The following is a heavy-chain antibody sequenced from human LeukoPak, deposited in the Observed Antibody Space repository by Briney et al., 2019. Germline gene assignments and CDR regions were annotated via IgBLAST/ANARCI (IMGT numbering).Heavy chain of an antibody. V-gene: IGHV3-48*03. Sequence: GGSLRLSCAASGFTFSSYEMNWVRQAPGKGLEWVSYISSGGSTIYYADSVKGRFTISRDNAKNSLYLQMHSLRAEDTAVYYCASSSSSGWHLFDYWGQGTLVTVSS. D-gene: IGHD6-19*01. CDR1: GFTFSSYE. CDR3: ASSSSSGWHLFDY. CDR2: ISSGGSTI. J-gene: IGHJ4*02.